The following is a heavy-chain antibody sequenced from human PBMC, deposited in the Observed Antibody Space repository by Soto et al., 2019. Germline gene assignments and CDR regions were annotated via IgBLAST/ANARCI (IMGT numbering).Heavy chain of an antibody. J-gene: IGHJ6*02. CDR1: GYTLTELS. CDR3: ATAEAVVAALGGYYYGMDV. CDR2: FDPEDGET. V-gene: IGHV1-24*01. D-gene: IGHD2-15*01. Sequence: ASVKVSCKVSGYTLTELSMHWVRQAPGKGLEWMGGFDPEDGETIYAQKFQGRVTMTEDTSTDTAYMELSSLRSEDTAVYYCATAEAVVAALGGYYYGMDVWGQGTTVTVSS.